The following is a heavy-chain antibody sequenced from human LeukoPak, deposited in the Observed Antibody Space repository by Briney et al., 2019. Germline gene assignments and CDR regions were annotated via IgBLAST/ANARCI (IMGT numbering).Heavy chain of an antibody. D-gene: IGHD6-19*01. J-gene: IGHJ3*02. CDR2: IRYDGSDK. CDR1: GFTFSNYA. CDR3: AKEGGGWYSLSAFDI. V-gene: IGHV3-30*02. Sequence: GGSLRLSCAASGFTFSNYAMHWVRQAPGKGLEWVAFIRYDGSDKYYADSVKGRFTISRDNSKNTLYLQMNSLRAEDTAVYYCAKEGGGWYSLSAFDIWGQGTMVTVSS.